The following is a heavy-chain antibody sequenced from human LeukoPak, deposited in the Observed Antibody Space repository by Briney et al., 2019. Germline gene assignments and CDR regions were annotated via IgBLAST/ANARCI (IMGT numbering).Heavy chain of an antibody. Sequence: ASVKVSCKASGGTFSSYAISWVRQAPGQWLEWMGRIIPILGIATYAQKFQGRVTITADKSTSTAYMELSSLRSEDTAVYYCARLFSGEQWLVRPFDYWGQGTLVTVSS. J-gene: IGHJ4*02. CDR2: IIPILGIA. CDR3: ARLFSGEQWLVRPFDY. D-gene: IGHD6-19*01. CDR1: GGTFSSYA. V-gene: IGHV1-69*04.